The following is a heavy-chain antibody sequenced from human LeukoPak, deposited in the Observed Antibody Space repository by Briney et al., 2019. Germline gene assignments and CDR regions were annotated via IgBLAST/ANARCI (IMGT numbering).Heavy chain of an antibody. Sequence: SEALSLTCTVSGGSTSSHYWSWIRQPPGKGLEWIGYIYYSGSTNYNPSLKSRVTISVDTSKNQFSLKLSSVTAADTAVYYCARAGRWLRYYYYMDVWGKGTTVTVSS. CDR3: ARAGRWLRYYYYMDV. V-gene: IGHV4-59*11. J-gene: IGHJ6*03. CDR1: GGSTSSHY. CDR2: IYYSGST. D-gene: IGHD5-24*01.